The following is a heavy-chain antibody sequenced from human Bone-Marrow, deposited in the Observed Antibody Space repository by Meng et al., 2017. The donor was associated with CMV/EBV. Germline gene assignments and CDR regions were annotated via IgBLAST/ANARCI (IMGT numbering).Heavy chain of an antibody. Sequence: ESLKISCAASGFTFSSYWMHWIRQPPGKGLERIGEINHSGSTNYNPSLKSRVTISVDTSKNQFSLKLSSVTAADTAVYYCASNRIVVVPAAMDYYYYYGMDVWGQGTTVTVSS. J-gene: IGHJ6*02. V-gene: IGHV4-34*01. CDR3: ASNRIVVVPAAMDYYYYYGMDV. CDR1: GFTFSSYW. D-gene: IGHD2-2*01. CDR2: INHSGST.